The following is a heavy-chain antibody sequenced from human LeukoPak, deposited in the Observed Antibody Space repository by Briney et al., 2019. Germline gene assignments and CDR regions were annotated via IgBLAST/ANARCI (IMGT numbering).Heavy chain of an antibody. CDR2: IYPSGST. CDR1: GYSISSGYY. J-gene: IGHJ4*02. CDR3: ARAPYDILTGYFLFDS. Sequence: PSETLSLTCTVSGYSISSGYYWAWFRPPPGKGREWIGIIYPSGSTYYNPSLKSRVTISVDTSKNQCSLKLSSVTAADTAVYYCARAPYDILTGYFLFDSWGQGTLVTVS. D-gene: IGHD3-9*01. V-gene: IGHV4-38-2*02.